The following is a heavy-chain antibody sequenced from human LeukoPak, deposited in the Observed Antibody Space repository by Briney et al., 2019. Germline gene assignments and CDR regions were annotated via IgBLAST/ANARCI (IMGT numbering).Heavy chain of an antibody. V-gene: IGHV4-34*01. J-gene: IGHJ4*02. D-gene: IGHD3-10*01. Sequence: SETLSLTCAVYGGSFSGYYWSWIRQPPGKGLEWIREINHSGSTNYNPSLKSRATISVDTSKNQFSLKLSSVTAADTAVYYCARRPRYYYGSGSYYEVYFDYWGQGTLVTISS. CDR3: ARRPRYYYGSGSYYEVYFDY. CDR2: INHSGST. CDR1: GGSFSGYY.